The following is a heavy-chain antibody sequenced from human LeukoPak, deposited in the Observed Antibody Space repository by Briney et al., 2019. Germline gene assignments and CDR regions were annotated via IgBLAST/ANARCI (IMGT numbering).Heavy chain of an antibody. CDR1: GGSFSGYY. D-gene: IGHD6-6*01. Sequence: SETLSLTCAVYGGSFSGYYWSWIRQPPGKGLEWIGEINHSGSTNYNPSLKSRVTISVDTSKNQFSLKLSSVTAADTAVYYCASSSGFNRFDPWGQGTLVTVSS. CDR3: ASSSGFNRFDP. V-gene: IGHV4-34*01. J-gene: IGHJ5*02. CDR2: INHSGST.